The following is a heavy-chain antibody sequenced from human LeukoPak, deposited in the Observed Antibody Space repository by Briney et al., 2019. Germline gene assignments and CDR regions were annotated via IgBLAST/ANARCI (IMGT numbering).Heavy chain of an antibody. CDR2: MNPNSGNT. CDR3: ARALLGWFGEDYYGMDV. V-gene: IGHV1-8*01. J-gene: IGHJ6*02. Sequence: ASVKVSCKASGYTFTSYDINWVRQATGQGLEWMGWMNPNSGNTGYAQKFQGRVTMTRNTSISTAYMELSSLRSEDTAVYYCARALLGWFGEDYYGMDVWGQGTTVTVSS. D-gene: IGHD3-10*01. CDR1: GYTFTSYD.